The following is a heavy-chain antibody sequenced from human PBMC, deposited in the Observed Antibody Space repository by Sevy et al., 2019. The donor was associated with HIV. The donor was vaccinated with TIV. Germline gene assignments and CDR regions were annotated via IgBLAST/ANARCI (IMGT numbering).Heavy chain of an antibody. V-gene: IGHV3-21*01. CDR3: ARDVIVVVPAALGENWFDP. CDR2: ITGGSSYI. Sequence: GGSLRLSCAASGFTFSSYTMNWVRQAPGKGLEWVSSITGGSSYIYYADSVKGRFTISRDNSKNTLYLQMNSLRAEDTAVYYCARDVIVVVPAALGENWFDPWGQGTLVTVSS. J-gene: IGHJ5*02. D-gene: IGHD2-2*01. CDR1: GFTFSSYT.